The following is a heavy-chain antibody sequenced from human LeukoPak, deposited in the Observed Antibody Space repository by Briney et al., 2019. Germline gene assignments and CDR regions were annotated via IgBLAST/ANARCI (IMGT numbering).Heavy chain of an antibody. D-gene: IGHD3-22*01. CDR3: ARAQWLSYYFDY. V-gene: IGHV3-66*01. J-gene: IGHJ4*02. CDR2: IYSGGST. Sequence: HPGGSLRLSCAASGFTVSSNYMSWVRQAPGKGLEWVSVIYSGGSTYYADSVKGRFTISRDNSKNTLYLQMNSLRAEDTAVYYCARAQWLSYYFDYWGQGTLVTVSS. CDR1: GFTVSSNY.